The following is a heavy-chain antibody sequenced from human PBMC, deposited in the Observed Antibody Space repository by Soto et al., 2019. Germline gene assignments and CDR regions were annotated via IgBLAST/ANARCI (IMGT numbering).Heavy chain of an antibody. CDR3: AKDRWEFTHYFDS. CDR2: ISKDGNDQ. Sequence: QVQLVESGGGVVQPGTSLRLSCAASGFTFSTYGMHWVRQAPGKGLEWVAVISKDGNDQYYADSVKGRFTVSRDNSKNTLSLQMNSLRPEDTAFYYCAKDRWEFTHYFDSWGQGTLVTVSS. J-gene: IGHJ4*02. CDR1: GFTFSTYG. D-gene: IGHD1-26*01. V-gene: IGHV3-30*18.